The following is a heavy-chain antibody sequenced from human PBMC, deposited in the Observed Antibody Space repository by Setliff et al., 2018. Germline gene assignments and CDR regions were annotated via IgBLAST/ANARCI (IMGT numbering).Heavy chain of an antibody. D-gene: IGHD2-21*01. J-gene: IGHJ4*02. Sequence: ASVKVSCKSSGYTFTTYAMHWLRQAPGQRLEWMGWIIPDNGKTEYSEEFQDRVTFTTDTSATTAYMDLRSLRSDDMAVYYCARGYCDGIGCPAPLYYFDSWGQGTLGTVSS. CDR2: IIPDNGKT. CDR3: ARGYCDGIGCPAPLYYFDS. CDR1: GYTFTTYA. V-gene: IGHV1-3*03.